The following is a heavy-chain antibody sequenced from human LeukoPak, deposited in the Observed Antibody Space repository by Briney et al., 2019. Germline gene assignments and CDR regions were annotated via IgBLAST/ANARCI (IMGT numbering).Heavy chain of an antibody. J-gene: IGHJ1*01. CDR1: GFTFSSYA. D-gene: IGHD6-13*01. Sequence: PGGSLRLSCAASGFTFSSYAVSWVRQAPGKGLEWVSAISGSGGSTYYADSVKGRFTISRDNSKNTLYLQMNSLRAEDTAVYYCAKTRASSWFRNAEYFQHWGQGNLVTVSS. CDR2: ISGSGGST. CDR3: AKTRASSWFRNAEYFQH. V-gene: IGHV3-23*01.